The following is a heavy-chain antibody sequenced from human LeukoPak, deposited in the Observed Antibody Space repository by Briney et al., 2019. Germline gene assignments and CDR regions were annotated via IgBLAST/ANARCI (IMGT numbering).Heavy chain of an antibody. V-gene: IGHV3-33*01. J-gene: IGHJ4*02. CDR1: GFTFSSYG. D-gene: IGHD2-8*01. Sequence: GGSLRLSCAASGFTFSSYGMHWVRQAPGKGLEWAAVIWHDGNNKYYADSVKGRFTISRDNSKNTLYLQMNSLRAEDTAVYYCARGPGSSVYASAIDHWGQGTLVTVSS. CDR2: IWHDGNNK. CDR3: ARGPGSSVYASAIDH.